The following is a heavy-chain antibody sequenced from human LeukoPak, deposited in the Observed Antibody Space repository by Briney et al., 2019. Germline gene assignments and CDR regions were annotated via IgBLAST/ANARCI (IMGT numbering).Heavy chain of an antibody. CDR1: GGSISSYY. CDR3: ARDRLFAAASPFDY. V-gene: IGHV4-4*07. Sequence: SETLSLTCTVSGGSISSYYWSWIGQPAGKGLEWIGRIYTSGNTNYNPSLKSRVTMSVDTSKNQFSLKLSSVTAADTAVYYCARDRLFAAASPFDYWGQGTLVTVSS. D-gene: IGHD6-13*01. J-gene: IGHJ4*02. CDR2: IYTSGNT.